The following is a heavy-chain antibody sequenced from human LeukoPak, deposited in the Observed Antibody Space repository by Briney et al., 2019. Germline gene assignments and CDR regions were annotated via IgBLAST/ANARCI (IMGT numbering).Heavy chain of an antibody. CDR2: IRSKANSYAT. V-gene: IGHV3-73*01. D-gene: IGHD4-17*01. Sequence: VGSLRLSCAASGFTFSGSAMHWVRQASGKGLEWVGRIRSKANSYATAYAASVKGRFTISRDDSKNTAYLQMNSLKTEDTAVYYCTTDGDYDMIGYYYMDVWGKGTTVTVSS. CDR1: GFTFSGSA. J-gene: IGHJ6*03. CDR3: TTDGDYDMIGYYYMDV.